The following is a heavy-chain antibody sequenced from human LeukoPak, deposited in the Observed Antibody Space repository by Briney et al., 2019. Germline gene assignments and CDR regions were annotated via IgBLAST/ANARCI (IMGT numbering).Heavy chain of an antibody. J-gene: IGHJ5*01. CDR3: GRDYGWFDS. CDR2: INQHGDER. D-gene: IGHD4-17*01. CDR1: GFIFSSYW. V-gene: IGHV3-7*03. Sequence: GGSLRLSCAASGFIFSSYWMSWVRQAPGKGLEWVANINQHGDERYYLDSVKGRFTVSRDNAKNSFYLQMNSLRAEDTAVYYCGRDYGWFDSWGQGTLVTVSS.